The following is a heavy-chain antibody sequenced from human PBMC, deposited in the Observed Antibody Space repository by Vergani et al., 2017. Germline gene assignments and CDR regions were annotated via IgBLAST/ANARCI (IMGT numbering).Heavy chain of an antibody. D-gene: IGHD6-19*01. CDR2: ISASGNA. CDR1: GGSISAGYYF. J-gene: IGHJ6*03. CDR3: ARRTKVAGTYYYYMDV. Sequence: QVQLQASGPGRVKPSQTLSLTCTMSGGSISAGYYFWSWIRQPAVKGLEWLGHISASGNASHSPSLKTRVSMSVDTSKNQFSLTVTSVTAADTAVYYCARRTKVAGTYYYYMDVWGKGTTVTVSS. V-gene: IGHV4-61*02.